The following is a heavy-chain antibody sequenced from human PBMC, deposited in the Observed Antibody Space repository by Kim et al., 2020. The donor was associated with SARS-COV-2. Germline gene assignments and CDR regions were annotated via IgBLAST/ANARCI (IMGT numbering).Heavy chain of an antibody. D-gene: IGHD2-2*01. V-gene: IGHV1-3*01. Sequence: ASVKVSCKASGYTFTSYAMHWVRQAPGQSLEWMGWINPGNGNTKYSQNFQGRVTITRDTSASTAYMEMSSLRSEDTAVYYCAKVSGLCSSTSCYLDYWGQGTLVTVSS. J-gene: IGHJ4*02. CDR3: AKVSGLCSSTSCYLDY. CDR2: INPGNGNT. CDR1: GYTFTSYA.